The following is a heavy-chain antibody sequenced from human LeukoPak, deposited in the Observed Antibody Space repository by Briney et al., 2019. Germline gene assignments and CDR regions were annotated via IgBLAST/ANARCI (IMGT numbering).Heavy chain of an antibody. V-gene: IGHV3-13*04. Sequence: GGSRRLSCAASGFTFSSYDMHWVRQARGKGLEWVSVIGTSGDTYYAGSVKGRFTISRENAKNSLYLQMNSLTAGDTAVYYCSRVGSSGWPNNFDSWGQGTLVTVSS. D-gene: IGHD6-25*01. CDR3: SRVGSSGWPNNFDS. J-gene: IGHJ4*02. CDR1: GFTFSSYD. CDR2: IGTSGDT.